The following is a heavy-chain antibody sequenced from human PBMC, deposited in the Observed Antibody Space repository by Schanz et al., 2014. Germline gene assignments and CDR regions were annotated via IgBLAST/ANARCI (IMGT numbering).Heavy chain of an antibody. CDR3: AKDMNREATAPES. V-gene: IGHV3-23*01. Sequence: DVQLLESGGGLVQPGGSLRLSCAASGFTFSSYAMSWVRQPPGKGLEWVSSIRGSGGGTDYADSVKGRFTISRDNSKNTVYLHMNSLRDEDTAVYYCAKDMNREATAPESWGQGTLVVVSS. J-gene: IGHJ5*02. CDR2: IRGSGGGT. D-gene: IGHD5-12*01. CDR1: GFTFSSYA.